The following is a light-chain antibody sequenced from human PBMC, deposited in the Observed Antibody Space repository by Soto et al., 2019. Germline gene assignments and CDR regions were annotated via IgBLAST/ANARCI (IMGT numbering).Light chain of an antibody. CDR2: EAF. Sequence: EIVMTQSPATLSVSAGERATLSCRASQSIGSHLAWYQQKPGQGPRLLIYEAFTWATGISARFSGSGSGTEFTLSISSMQSEDFSVYHCQQYYRWRTFGQRTKVEV. CDR3: QQYYRWRT. V-gene: IGKV3-15*01. J-gene: IGKJ1*01. CDR1: QSIGSH.